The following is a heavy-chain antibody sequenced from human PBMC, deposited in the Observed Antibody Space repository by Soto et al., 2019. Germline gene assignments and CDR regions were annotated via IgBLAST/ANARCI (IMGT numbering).Heavy chain of an antibody. CDR1: GFTFSSYG. D-gene: IGHD6-13*01. Sequence: QVQLVESGGGVVQPGRSLRLSCAASGFTFSSYGMHWVRQAPGKGLEWVAVIWYDGSNKYYADSVKGRVTISRDNSKNTLYLQMNSLRAEDTAVYYCARGYSSSWYNDYWGQGTLVTVSS. V-gene: IGHV3-33*01. J-gene: IGHJ4*02. CDR3: ARGYSSSWYNDY. CDR2: IWYDGSNK.